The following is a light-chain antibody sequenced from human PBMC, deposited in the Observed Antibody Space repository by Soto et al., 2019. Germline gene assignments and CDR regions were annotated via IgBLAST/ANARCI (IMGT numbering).Light chain of an antibody. Sequence: QSALTQPAAVSGSPGQSITISCSGGSGNVGSYDHASWFQQHPGRAPKHMIYEVSRRPSGLSNRFSGSKSGNTASLTISGLQAEDEADYYCCSYAGSGTDVFGTGTKLTVL. CDR2: EVS. V-gene: IGLV2-23*02. CDR3: CSYAGSGTDV. J-gene: IGLJ1*01. CDR1: SGNVGSYDH.